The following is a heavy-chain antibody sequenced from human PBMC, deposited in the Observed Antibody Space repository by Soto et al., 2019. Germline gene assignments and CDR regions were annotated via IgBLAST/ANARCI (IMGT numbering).Heavy chain of an antibody. V-gene: IGHV3-21*01. CDR3: AKDTRGWGRGHRVY. CDR2: ISTRSHYI. J-gene: IGHJ4*02. CDR1: GFTFSNYN. D-gene: IGHD1-26*01. Sequence: PGGSLRLSCAASGFTFSNYNMNWVRQAPGKGLEWVASISTRSHYIYYADSLKGRFTISRDNAKNSVDLQISSLRAEDTAVYYCAKDTRGWGRGHRVYWCQGTLATVS.